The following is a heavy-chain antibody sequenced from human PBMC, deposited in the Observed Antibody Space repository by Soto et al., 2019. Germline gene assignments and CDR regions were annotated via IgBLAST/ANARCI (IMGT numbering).Heavy chain of an antibody. J-gene: IGHJ3*01. Sequence: ASVKVSCKASGGTFSSYAISWVRQAPGQGLEWMGGIIPIFGTANYAQKFQGRVTITADESTSTAYMELSSLRSEDTAVYYCAREPGEGYYYDSSSFPVWGQGTIVTVSS. CDR3: AREPGEGYYYDSSSFPV. D-gene: IGHD3-22*01. CDR2: IIPIFGTA. CDR1: GGTFSSYA. V-gene: IGHV1-69*13.